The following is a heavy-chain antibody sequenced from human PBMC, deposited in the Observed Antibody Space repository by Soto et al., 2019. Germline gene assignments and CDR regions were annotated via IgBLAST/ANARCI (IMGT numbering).Heavy chain of an antibody. V-gene: IGHV4-39*07. CDR1: GGSISSSSYY. Sequence: SETLSLTCTFSGGSISSSSYYWGWIRQPPGKGLEWIGSIYYSGSTYYNPSLKSRFTISRDYSKNTVYLQMNSLRAEDTAVYFCARLGPYASGTYSFRHNRFDPWGQGTLVTVSS. CDR2: IYYSGST. CDR3: ARLGPYASGTYSFRHNRFDP. D-gene: IGHD3-10*01. J-gene: IGHJ5*02.